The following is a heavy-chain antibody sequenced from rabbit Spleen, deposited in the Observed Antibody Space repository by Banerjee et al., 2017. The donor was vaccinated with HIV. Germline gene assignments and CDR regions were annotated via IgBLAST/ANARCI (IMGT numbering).Heavy chain of an antibody. J-gene: IGHJ4*01. V-gene: IGHV1S47*01. CDR1: GFSFSSNT. Sequence: QEQLVESGGGLVQPEGSLTLTCTASGFSFSSNTMCWVRQAPGKGLEWIACIYVRDGSTWYASWAKGRFTISKASTTVTLQMTSLTAADMATYFCARDDHGGGLFYFDLWGPGTLVTVS. D-gene: IGHD2-1*01. CDR2: IYVRDGST. CDR3: ARDDHGGGLFYFDL.